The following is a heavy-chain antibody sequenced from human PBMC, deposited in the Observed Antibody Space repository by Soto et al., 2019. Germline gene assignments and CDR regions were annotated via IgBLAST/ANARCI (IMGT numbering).Heavy chain of an antibody. CDR2: IYYRGSS. Sequence: SETLSLTCTVSGGSVTVGNYYWSWIRQQPGKGLEWIGYIYYRGSSYYNPSLKSRVSISVDTSKNQFSLKLNSVTAADTAVYYCARGLSSGYYEFDCWGQGTLVTISS. CDR3: ARGLSSGYYEFDC. V-gene: IGHV4-31*03. J-gene: IGHJ4*02. CDR1: GGSVTVGNYY. D-gene: IGHD3-22*01.